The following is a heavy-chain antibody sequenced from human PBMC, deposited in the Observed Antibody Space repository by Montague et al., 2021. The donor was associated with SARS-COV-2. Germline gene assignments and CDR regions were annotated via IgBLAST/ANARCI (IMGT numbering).Heavy chain of an antibody. CDR1: GFTFSNYW. V-gene: IGHV3-74*01. J-gene: IGHJ4*02. Sequence: SLRLSCAASGFTFSNYWMHWVRQAPEKGLMWVSNIKSDGTSTDYADSVKGRFTISRDNTNNTLYLQMNNLRVEDTAIYYCATEFSTPSSPGRRGLGTLVTVSS. CDR2: IKSDGTST. D-gene: IGHD6-6*01. CDR3: ATEFSTPSSPGR.